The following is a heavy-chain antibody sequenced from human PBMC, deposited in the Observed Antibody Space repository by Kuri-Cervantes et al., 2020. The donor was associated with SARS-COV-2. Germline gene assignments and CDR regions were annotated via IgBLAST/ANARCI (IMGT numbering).Heavy chain of an antibody. CDR3: ALEIMSVFGMDV. D-gene: IGHD2-8*01. V-gene: IGHV3-23*01. Sequence: LSLTCAASGFTFRSYAMTWVRQAPGKGLEWVSVISGSGETIHYADSVQGRFTISRDNSKKMLYLQMKSLRAEDTATYYCALEIMSVFGMDVWGQGTTVTVSS. CDR1: GFTFRSYA. CDR2: ISGSGETI. J-gene: IGHJ6*02.